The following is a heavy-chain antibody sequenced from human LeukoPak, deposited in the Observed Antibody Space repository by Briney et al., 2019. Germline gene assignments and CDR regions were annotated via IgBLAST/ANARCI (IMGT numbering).Heavy chain of an antibody. Sequence: GASVNVSCKVSGYTLTELSMHWVRQAPGKGLEWMGGFDPEDGETIYAQKFQGRVTMTEDTSTDTAYMELSSLRSEDTAVYYCATAYYYDSSGYYYDYWGQGTLVTVSS. V-gene: IGHV1-24*01. CDR3: ATAYYYDSSGYYYDY. D-gene: IGHD3-22*01. CDR2: FDPEDGET. J-gene: IGHJ4*02. CDR1: GYTLTELS.